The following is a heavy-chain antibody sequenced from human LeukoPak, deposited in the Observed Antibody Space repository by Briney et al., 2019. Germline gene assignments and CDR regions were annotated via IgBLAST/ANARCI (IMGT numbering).Heavy chain of an antibody. CDR2: IYYSGST. CDR3: ARGRSSGYYYVHSWFDP. J-gene: IGHJ5*02. CDR1: GGSISSGDYY. V-gene: IGHV4-30-4*01. Sequence: SQTLSLTCTISGGSISSGDYYWRWIRQPPGKGLDWFVYIYYSGSTYYNPSLKSRVIISVDTSKNHFSLKLSSVTAADTAVYYCARGRSSGYYYVHSWFDPWGQGTLVTVSS. D-gene: IGHD3-22*01.